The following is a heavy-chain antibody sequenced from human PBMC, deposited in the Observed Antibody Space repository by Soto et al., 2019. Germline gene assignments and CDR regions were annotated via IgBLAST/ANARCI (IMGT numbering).Heavy chain of an antibody. CDR3: ARYCSGGSCYEGRSFDDY. CDR1: GYTFTSYG. D-gene: IGHD2-15*01. Sequence: ASVKVSCKASGYTFTSYGISWVRQAPGQGLEWMGWISAYNGNTNYAQKLQGRVTMTTDTSTSTAYMELRSLRSDDTAVYYCARYCSGGSCYEGRSFDDYWCQGTLVTVSS. J-gene: IGHJ4*02. CDR2: ISAYNGNT. V-gene: IGHV1-18*01.